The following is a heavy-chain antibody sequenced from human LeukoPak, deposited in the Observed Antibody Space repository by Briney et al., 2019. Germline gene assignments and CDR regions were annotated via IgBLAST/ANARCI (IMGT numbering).Heavy chain of an antibody. CDR2: INHSGST. V-gene: IGHV4-34*01. D-gene: IGHD3-10*01. Sequence: KPSETLSLTCAVYGGSFSGYYWSWIRQPPGKGLEWIGEINHSGSTNYNPSLKSRVTISVDTSKNQFSLKLSSVTAADTAVYYCARELLWFEEGDAFDIWGQGTMVTVSS. J-gene: IGHJ3*02. CDR3: ARELLWFEEGDAFDI. CDR1: GGSFSGYY.